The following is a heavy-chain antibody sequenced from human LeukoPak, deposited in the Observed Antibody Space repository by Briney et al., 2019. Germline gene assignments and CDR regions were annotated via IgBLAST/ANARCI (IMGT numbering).Heavy chain of an antibody. J-gene: IGHJ4*02. V-gene: IGHV3-23*01. D-gene: IGHD3-10*01. CDR3: AKPGLLWFGELLNCYFDY. CDR1: GFTFSSYA. Sequence: GGSLRLSCAASGFTFSSYAMSWVRQAPGKGLEWVSAISGSGGSTYYADSVKGRFTISRDNSKNTLYLQMNSLRAEDTAVYYCAKPGLLWFGELLNCYFDYWGQGTLVTVSS. CDR2: ISGSGGST.